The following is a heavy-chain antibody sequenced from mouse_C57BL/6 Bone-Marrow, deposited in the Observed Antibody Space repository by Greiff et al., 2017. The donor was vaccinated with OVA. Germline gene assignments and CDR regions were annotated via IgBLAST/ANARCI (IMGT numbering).Heavy chain of an antibody. CDR1: GFTFTDYY. CDR2: IRNKANGYKT. V-gene: IGHV7-3*01. Sequence: EVQRVESGGGLVQPGGSLSLSCAASGFTFTDYYMSWVRQPPGKALEWLGFIRNKANGYKTEYSASVKGRFTISRDNSQIILYLQMNTLRAEDSATYYCARYCQLWLRGYFYYWGQGTTLTVSS. J-gene: IGHJ2*01. D-gene: IGHD3-1*01. CDR3: ARYCQLWLRGYFYY.